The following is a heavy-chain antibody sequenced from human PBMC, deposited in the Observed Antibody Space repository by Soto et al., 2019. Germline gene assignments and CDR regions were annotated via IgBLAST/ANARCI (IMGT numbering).Heavy chain of an antibody. CDR3: ARDRVFRFLEWSYMDV. V-gene: IGHV4-59*01. CDR2: IYYSGST. Sequence: SETLSLTCTVSGGSISSYYWSWIRQPPGKGLEWIGYIYYSGSTNYNPSLKSRVTISVDTSKNQFSLKLSSVTAADTAVYYCARDRVFRFLEWSYMDVWGKGTTVPVSS. J-gene: IGHJ6*03. CDR1: GGSISSYY. D-gene: IGHD3-3*01.